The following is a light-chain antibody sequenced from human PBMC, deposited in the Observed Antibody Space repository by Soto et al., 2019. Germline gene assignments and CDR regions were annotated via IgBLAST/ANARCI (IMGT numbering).Light chain of an antibody. CDR1: QDITND. CDR3: QQYDNVPLT. Sequence: DIQMTQSPSSLSASVGDRVTITCQASQDITNDLNWYQQKPGKAPKVLIYEASNLETRVPSRFNGSGSGTDFTFTISSLQPEDIATSFCQQYDNVPLTFGGGTKVEIK. J-gene: IGKJ4*01. V-gene: IGKV1-33*01. CDR2: EAS.